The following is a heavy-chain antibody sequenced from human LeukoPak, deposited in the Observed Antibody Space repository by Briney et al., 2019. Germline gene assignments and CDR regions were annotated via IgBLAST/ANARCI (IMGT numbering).Heavy chain of an antibody. V-gene: IGHV3-20*04. D-gene: IGHD2/OR15-2a*01. Sequence: GGSLRLSCAASGFTFDDYGMSWVRQAPGKGLEWVSGINWNGGSTGYADFVKGRFTISRDNSKNTLYLQMNSLRAEDTAVYYCATASRLSYDTFDIWGQGTVVTVSS. J-gene: IGHJ3*02. CDR2: INWNGGST. CDR3: ATASRLSYDTFDI. CDR1: GFTFDDYG.